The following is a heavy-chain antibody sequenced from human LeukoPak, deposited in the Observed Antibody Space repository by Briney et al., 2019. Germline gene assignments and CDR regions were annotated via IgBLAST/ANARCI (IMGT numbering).Heavy chain of an antibody. J-gene: IGHJ2*01. V-gene: IGHV4-4*07. Sequence: SETLSLTCTVSGGSISSYDWSWIRQPAGNGLEWIGRIYTSGSPNYNPSLKSRVTMSVDTSKNQFSLKLSSVTAADTAVYYWARLTSSWYQDWYFDLWGRGTLVTVSS. CDR2: IYTSGSP. CDR3: ARLTSSWYQDWYFDL. D-gene: IGHD6-13*01. CDR1: GGSISSYD.